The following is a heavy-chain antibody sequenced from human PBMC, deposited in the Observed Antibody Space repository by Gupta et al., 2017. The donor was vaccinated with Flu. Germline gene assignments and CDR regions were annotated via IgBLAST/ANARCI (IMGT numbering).Heavy chain of an antibody. J-gene: IGHJ5*02. CDR1: GYTLTELS. CDR3: ASRHYDFWSGSHSGGWFDP. CDR2: FDPEDGEA. D-gene: IGHD3-3*01. V-gene: IGHV1-24*01. Sequence: QVQLVQSGAAVKKPGASVKVSCKVSGYTLTELSMNWVRQAPGKGLEWMGGFDPEDGEAIYAQKFQGRVTMTEDTSTDTAYMELSSLRSEDTAVYYCASRHYDFWSGSHSGGWFDPWGQGTLVTVSS.